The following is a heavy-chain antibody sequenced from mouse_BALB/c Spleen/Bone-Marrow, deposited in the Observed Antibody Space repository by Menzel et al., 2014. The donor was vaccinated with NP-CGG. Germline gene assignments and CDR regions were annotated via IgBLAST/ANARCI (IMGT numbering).Heavy chain of an antibody. Sequence: LVESGAELARPGASVKLSCKASGYTFTSYWMQWVKQRPGQGLEWIGAIYPGDGDTRYTQKFRGKATLTADKSSNTAYMQLSSLTSEDSVVYFCASPYGNYDAMDYWGQGTLVPFSS. CDR1: GYTFTSYW. J-gene: IGHJ4*01. D-gene: IGHD2-1*01. CDR2: IYPGDGDT. V-gene: IGHV1-87*01. CDR3: ASPYGNYDAMDY.